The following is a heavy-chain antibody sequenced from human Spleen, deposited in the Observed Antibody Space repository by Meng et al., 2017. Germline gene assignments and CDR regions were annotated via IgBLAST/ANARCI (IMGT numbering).Heavy chain of an antibody. CDR3: ARGPTTMAHDFDY. D-gene: IGHD4-11*01. CDR2: INHSGST. CDR1: GGFINGYF. Sequence: SETLSLTCTVSGGFINGYFWNWIRQPPGKGLEWIGEINHSGSTNYNPSLESRATISVDTSQNNLSLKLSSVTAADSAVYYCARGPTTMAHDFDYWGQGTLVTVSS. V-gene: IGHV4-34*01. J-gene: IGHJ4*02.